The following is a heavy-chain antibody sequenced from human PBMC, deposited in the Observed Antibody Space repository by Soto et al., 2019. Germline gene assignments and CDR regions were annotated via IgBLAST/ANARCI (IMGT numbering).Heavy chain of an antibody. J-gene: IGHJ5*02. CDR1: GASISGGASF. CDR3: AKLYCTSSTCYFPGWFDP. V-gene: IGHV4-31*03. D-gene: IGHD2-2*01. CDR2: VYYSGSC. Sequence: SETLSLTCTVSGASISGGASFWSWIRQPPGKGLEWIATVYYSGSCYYNTSIKNRLTISVDTTKNQLSLQLKSMTAADTAVYYCAKLYCTSSTCYFPGWFDPWGQGTLVTVSS.